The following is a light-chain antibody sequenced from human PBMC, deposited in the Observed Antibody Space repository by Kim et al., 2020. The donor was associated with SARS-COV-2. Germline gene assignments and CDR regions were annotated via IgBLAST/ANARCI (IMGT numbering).Light chain of an antibody. CDR2: DAS. J-gene: IGKJ2*02. CDR1: QSVSSS. CDR3: QQRSNLWT. Sequence: LSLSPGERATPTCRASQSVSSSLAWYQQKPGQAPRLIIYDASNRATGIPARFSGSGSGTDFTLTSSSLEPEDFAVYYCQQRSNLWTFGQGTKLEI. V-gene: IGKV3-11*01.